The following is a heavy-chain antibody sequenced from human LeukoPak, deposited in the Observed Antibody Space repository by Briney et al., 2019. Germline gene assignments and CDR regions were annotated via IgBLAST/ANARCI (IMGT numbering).Heavy chain of an antibody. V-gene: IGHV3-30*02. D-gene: IGHD2-2*01. CDR2: IRYDGSNK. CDR3: ARVSCSSTSCYWVAGAFDI. CDR1: GFTFSSYG. J-gene: IGHJ3*02. Sequence: GGSLRLSCAASGFTFSSYGMHWVRQAPGKGLEWVAFIRYDGSNKYYADSVKGRFTISRDSAKNSLYLQMSSLRAEDTAVYYCARVSCSSTSCYWVAGAFDIWGQGTMVTVSS.